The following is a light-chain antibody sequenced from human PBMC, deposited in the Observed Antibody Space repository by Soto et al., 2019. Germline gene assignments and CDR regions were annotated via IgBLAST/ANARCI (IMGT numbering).Light chain of an antibody. CDR3: CSYADSSTYV. Sequence: QSALTQPASVSGSPGQSITIPCTGTSSDVGNYNLVSWYQQHPGKAPKLIIYEDTKRPSGVSNRFSGSKSGNTASLTISGLQAEDEADYYCCSYADSSTYVFGTGTKLTVL. CDR1: SSDVGNYNL. CDR2: EDT. V-gene: IGLV2-23*01. J-gene: IGLJ1*01.